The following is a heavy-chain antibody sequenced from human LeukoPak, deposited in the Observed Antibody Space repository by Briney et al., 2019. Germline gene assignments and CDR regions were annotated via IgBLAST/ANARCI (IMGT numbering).Heavy chain of an antibody. CDR2: ISGGDSGT. V-gene: IGHV3-23*01. CDR3: VKAPRGSCSGTICYHMDV. CDR1: GFTFSIYA. J-gene: IGHJ6*03. Sequence: GGSLRLSCAASGFTFSIYAMSWARQTPGEGLEWISAISGGDSGTCHADSVRGRFTISRDNSKSTLYLQMSRLRVEDTATYYCVKAPRGSCSGTICYHMDVWGKGTTVTVSS. D-gene: IGHD2-15*01.